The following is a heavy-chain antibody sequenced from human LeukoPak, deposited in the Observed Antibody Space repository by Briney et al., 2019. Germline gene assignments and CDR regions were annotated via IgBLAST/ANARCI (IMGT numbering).Heavy chain of an antibody. D-gene: IGHD1-26*01. CDR2: INPTGGST. CDR1: GHTFTSYY. J-gene: IGHJ5*02. Sequence: ASVKVSCKASGHTFTSYYTHWVRQAPGQGLEWMGLINPTGGSTGYAKKFQGRVTMTRDMSTSTDYMELSSLRSEDTAIYYCARDNSVGDNAWWFDPWGQGTLVTVSS. V-gene: IGHV1-46*01. CDR3: ARDNSVGDNAWWFDP.